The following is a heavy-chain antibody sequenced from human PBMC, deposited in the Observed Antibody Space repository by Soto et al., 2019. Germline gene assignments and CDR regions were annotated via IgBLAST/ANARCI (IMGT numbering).Heavy chain of an antibody. CDR2: ISGSGDST. V-gene: IGHV3-23*01. CDR1: GLTFSIHA. Sequence: PGGSLRLSWAASGLTFSIHAMSWVRQAPGKGLEWVSCISGSGDSTYYADSVKGRFTISRDNSKNTLFLQMSSLRAEDTAIYYCALATRSGSGRNYYYYGMDVWGQGTTVTVSS. CDR3: ALATRSGSGRNYYYYGMDV. D-gene: IGHD5-12*01. J-gene: IGHJ6*02.